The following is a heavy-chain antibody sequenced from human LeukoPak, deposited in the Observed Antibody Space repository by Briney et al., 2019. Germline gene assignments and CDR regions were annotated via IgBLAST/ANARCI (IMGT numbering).Heavy chain of an antibody. J-gene: IGHJ5*02. CDR3: ARKLRLGGNWFDP. CDR1: GGTFTSYA. CDR2: IIPISGTT. Sequence: ASVKVSCKTSGGTFTSYAITWVRQAPGQGLEWMGKIIPISGTTNYAQKFQGRVTFTADESTSTAYMELSSLRSEDTALYYCARKLRLGGNWFDPWGQGTLVTDSS. V-gene: IGHV1-69*13. D-gene: IGHD1-26*01.